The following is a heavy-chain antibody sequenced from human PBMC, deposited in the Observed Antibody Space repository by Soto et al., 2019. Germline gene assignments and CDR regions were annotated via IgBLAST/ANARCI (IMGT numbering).Heavy chain of an antibody. CDR1: GGSVSSGSYY. Sequence: QVQLQESGPGLVKPSETLSLTCTVSGGSVSSGSYYWSWIRQPPGKGLEWIGYIYYSGSTNYNPSLKRRVTISVDTSKNQFSLKLSSVTAADTAVYYCARVPGSGGYYYDGMDVWGQGTTVTVSS. V-gene: IGHV4-61*01. CDR3: ARVPGSGGYYYDGMDV. D-gene: IGHD3-10*01. J-gene: IGHJ6*02. CDR2: IYYSGST.